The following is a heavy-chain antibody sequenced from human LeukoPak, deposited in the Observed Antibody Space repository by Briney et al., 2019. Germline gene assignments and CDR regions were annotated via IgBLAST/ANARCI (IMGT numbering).Heavy chain of an antibody. CDR3: ARAMYYYDSSGPYYYFDY. V-gene: IGHV4-59*01. Sequence: SETLSLTCTVSGGSISSYYWSWIRQPPGKGLEWIGYIYYSGSTNYNPPLKSRVTISVDTSKNQFSLKLSSVTAADTAVYYCARAMYYYDSSGPYYYFDYWGQGTLVTVSS. J-gene: IGHJ4*02. CDR2: IYYSGST. D-gene: IGHD3-22*01. CDR1: GGSISSYY.